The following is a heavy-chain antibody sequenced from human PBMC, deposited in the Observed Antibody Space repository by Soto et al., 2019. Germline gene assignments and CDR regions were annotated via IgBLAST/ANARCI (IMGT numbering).Heavy chain of an antibody. Sequence: QVQLVQSGAEVKKPGSSVNVSCKASGGTFSSYAISWVRQAPGQGLEWIGGIIPIFGTANYAQKFQARVTITADESTSTAYRELSSLRSEDTAVYYCARGRRYYYYGMDVWGQGTTATVSS. V-gene: IGHV1-69*12. CDR1: GGTFSSYA. CDR2: IIPIFGTA. J-gene: IGHJ6*02. CDR3: ARGRRYYYYGMDV.